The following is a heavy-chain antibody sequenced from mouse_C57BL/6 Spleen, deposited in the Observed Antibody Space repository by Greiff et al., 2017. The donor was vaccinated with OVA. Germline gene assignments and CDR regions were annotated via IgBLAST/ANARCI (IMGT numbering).Heavy chain of an antibody. CDR3: ARIEGYDYGSSVAY. Sequence: QVTLKVSGPGILQPSQTLSLTCSFSGFSLSTFGMGVGWLRQPSGKGLEWLAHIWWDDDKYYNPALKSRPTISKDTSKNPVFLKIANVDTADTATYYCARIEGYDYGSSVAYWGQGTLVTVSA. D-gene: IGHD2-4*01. V-gene: IGHV8-8*01. CDR1: GFSLSTFGMG. CDR2: IWWDDDK. J-gene: IGHJ3*01.